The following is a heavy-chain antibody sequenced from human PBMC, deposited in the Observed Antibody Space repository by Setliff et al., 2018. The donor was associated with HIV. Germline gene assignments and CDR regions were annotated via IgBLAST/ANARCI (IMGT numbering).Heavy chain of an antibody. V-gene: IGHV3-15*01. D-gene: IGHD2-15*01. Sequence: GGSLRLSCAASGFIFNNYAMSWVRQAPGKGLEWVGRIKSKTDGGTTDYSAPVNGRFSLSRDDSKNTLYLQMNSLKTEDTAVYYCFTAASGFIRASWGRGALVTVSS. CDR1: GFIFNNYA. J-gene: IGHJ5*02. CDR2: IKSKTDGGTT. CDR3: FTAASGFIRAS.